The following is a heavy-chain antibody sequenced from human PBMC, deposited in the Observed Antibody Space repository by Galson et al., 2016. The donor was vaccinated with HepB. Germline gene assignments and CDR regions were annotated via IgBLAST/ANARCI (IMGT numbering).Heavy chain of an antibody. CDR1: GFNFDSYA. CDR3: AKVGCFGADNGMDG. Sequence: SLRLSCAASGFNFDSYAMSWVRQAPGKGLEWVSALTAIGHKTYCICSVKGRFTTSRNSSKNTQYQQMSSLSVEDTAVYYCAKVGCFGADNGMDGWGQGTTVIVSS. V-gene: IGHV3-23*01. CDR2: LTAIGHKT. J-gene: IGHJ6*02. D-gene: IGHD3-3*01.